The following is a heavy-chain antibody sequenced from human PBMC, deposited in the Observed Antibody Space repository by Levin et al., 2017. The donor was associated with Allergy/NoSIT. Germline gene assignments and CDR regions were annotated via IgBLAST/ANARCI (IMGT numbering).Heavy chain of an antibody. CDR2: IYYSGTT. CDR1: GGSFRSSSHY. D-gene: IGHD3-10*01. CDR3: ARHRVNMVRGVQFPLRDYGMDV. V-gene: IGHV4-39*01. Sequence: SETLSLTCSVSGGSFRSSSHYWGWIRQPPGTGLEWIGSIYYSGTTYSNPSLKSRVSMFVDTSKNQLSLNVSSVTAADTALYYCARHRVNMVRGVQFPLRDYGMDVWGQGTTVTVSS. J-gene: IGHJ6*02.